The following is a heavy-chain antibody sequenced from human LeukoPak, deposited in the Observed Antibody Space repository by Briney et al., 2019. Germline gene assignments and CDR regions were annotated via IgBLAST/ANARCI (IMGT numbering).Heavy chain of an antibody. D-gene: IGHD6-19*01. CDR3: AKMAYSGWPL. CDR2: IYYSGST. Sequence: KASETLSLTCTVSGGSISSSSYYWGWIRQPPGKGLEWIGSIYYSGSTYYNPSLKSRVTISVDTSENQFSLNLTSVTTADTAVYYCAKMAYSGWPLWGQGTLVTVTS. V-gene: IGHV4-39*07. J-gene: IGHJ4*02. CDR1: GGSISSSSYY.